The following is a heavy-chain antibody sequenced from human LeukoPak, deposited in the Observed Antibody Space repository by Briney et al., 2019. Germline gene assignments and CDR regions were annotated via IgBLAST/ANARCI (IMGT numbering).Heavy chain of an antibody. J-gene: IGHJ4*02. CDR1: GGSFSGYY. CDR2: INHSGST. V-gene: IGHV4-34*01. D-gene: IGHD1-26*01. Sequence: PSETLSLSCAVYGGSFSGYYWSWSRQPPGKGLEWIGEINHSGSTNYNPSLKSRVTISVDTSKNQFSLKLSSVTAADTAVYYCHSGSYYRDYWGQGTLVTVSS. CDR3: HSGSYYRDY.